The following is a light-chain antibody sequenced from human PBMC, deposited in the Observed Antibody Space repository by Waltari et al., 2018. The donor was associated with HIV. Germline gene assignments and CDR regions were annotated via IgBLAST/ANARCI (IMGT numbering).Light chain of an antibody. J-gene: IGLJ2*01. V-gene: IGLV1-44*01. CDR2: TNN. CDR1: SSNLGLNS. Sequence: QSVLTQPPSASGTPGQRVTISCSGSSSNLGLNSVNWYQQFPGPAPKLLIYTNNQRPSGVPKRFSASKSGTSASLAISRLQSEDEADYYCEAWDDSLNGVVFGGGTKLTVL. CDR3: EAWDDSLNGVV.